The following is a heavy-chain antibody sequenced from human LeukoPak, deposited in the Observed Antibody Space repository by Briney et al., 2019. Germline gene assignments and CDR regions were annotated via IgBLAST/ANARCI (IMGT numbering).Heavy chain of an antibody. V-gene: IGHV4-34*01. CDR3: ARRYSYGYGYFDY. J-gene: IGHJ4*02. Sequence: NPSETLSLTCAVYGGSFSGYYWSWIRQPPGKGLEWIGEINHSGSTNYNPSLKSRVTISVDTSKNQFSLKLSSVTAADTAVYYCARRYSYGYGYFDYWGQGTLVTVSP. D-gene: IGHD5-18*01. CDR2: INHSGST. CDR1: GGSFSGYY.